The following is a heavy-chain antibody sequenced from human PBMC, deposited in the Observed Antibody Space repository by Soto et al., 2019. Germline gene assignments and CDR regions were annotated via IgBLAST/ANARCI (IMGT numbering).Heavy chain of an antibody. V-gene: IGHV1-69*13. CDR2: IIPIFGTA. CDR3: ARTTVVTQDWYFDL. Sequence: SVKVSCKASGGTFSSYAISWVRQAPGQGLEWMGGIIPIFGTANYAQKFQGRVTITADESTSTAYMELSSLRSEDTAVYYCARTTVVTQDWYFDLWSRGTLVTVSS. CDR1: GGTFSSYA. J-gene: IGHJ2*01. D-gene: IGHD4-17*01.